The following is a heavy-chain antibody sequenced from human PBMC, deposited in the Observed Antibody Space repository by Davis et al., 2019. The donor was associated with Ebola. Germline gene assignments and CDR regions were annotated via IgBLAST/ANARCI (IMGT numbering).Heavy chain of an antibody. J-gene: IGHJ6*02. V-gene: IGHV3-53*01. CDR2: IYSGGYT. CDR3: ARDAIAVAGIYNYGMDV. D-gene: IGHD6-19*01. CDR1: GFGVSDNY. Sequence: GESLRLSCAASGFGVSDNYMNWVRQAPGKALEWVSIIYSGGYTFYADSVKGRFTVSRDISKNILYLQLNNLRADDTAVYYCARDAIAVAGIYNYGMDVWGHGTTVTVSS.